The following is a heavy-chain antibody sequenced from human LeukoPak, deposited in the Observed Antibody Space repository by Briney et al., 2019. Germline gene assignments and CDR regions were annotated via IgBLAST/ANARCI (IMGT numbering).Heavy chain of an antibody. Sequence: ASVKVSCKASGYTFTGYYIYWVRQAPGQGLERMGWINPNSGGTKYAHKFRGRGTMTMSTSISTAYMELSRQRSDDAAVYYCARPHYDILLGYSYYLYYMDVWGKGTTVTVSS. CDR2: INPNSGGT. J-gene: IGHJ6*03. CDR1: GYTFTGYY. CDR3: ARPHYDILLGYSYYLYYMDV. D-gene: IGHD3-9*01. V-gene: IGHV1-2*07.